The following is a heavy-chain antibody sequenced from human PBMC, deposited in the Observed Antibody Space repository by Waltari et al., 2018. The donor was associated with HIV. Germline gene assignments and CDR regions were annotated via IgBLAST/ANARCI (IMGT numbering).Heavy chain of an antibody. V-gene: IGHV3-48*03. D-gene: IGHD1-26*01. J-gene: IGHJ4*02. Sequence: EVQLVQSGGGLVQPGGSLRLSCAASGFSFSSYEMHWVRQAPGKGLEWGSYISTTGSTVYYADSMKGRFTISRDNAKKSLYLQMNSLRAEDTAVYYCTRGLRLLRSILPFDYWGQGTLVPVSS. CDR1: GFSFSSYE. CDR3: TRGLRLLRSILPFDY. CDR2: ISTTGSTV.